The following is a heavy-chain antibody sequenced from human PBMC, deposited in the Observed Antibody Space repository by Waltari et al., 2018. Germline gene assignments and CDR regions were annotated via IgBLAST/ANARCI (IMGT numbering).Heavy chain of an antibody. CDR3: ARDHGVSYLDGALDI. V-gene: IGHV3-53*01. J-gene: IGHJ3*02. CDR1: GFTVGGSY. D-gene: IGHD1-26*01. CDR2: IYRYGRK. Sequence: EVQLVEPGGGLIQPGGSLRLSCAASGFTVGGSYMTWVRQAPGKGREWGAVIYRYGRKFYEDPVKGRFTMSRDDSKNTLCRHMSSLRGEDTALYYCARDHGVSYLDGALDIWGQGTMVTGTS.